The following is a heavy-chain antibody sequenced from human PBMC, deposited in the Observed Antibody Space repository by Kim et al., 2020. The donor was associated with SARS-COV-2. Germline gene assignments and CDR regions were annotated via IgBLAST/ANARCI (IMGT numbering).Heavy chain of an antibody. V-gene: IGHV3-7*01. D-gene: IGHD3-16*01. CDR3: VLGQGAS. CDR2: IKPDGSDK. CDR1: GFNFRSSW. Sequence: GGSLRLSCVASGFNFRSSWMAWARQAPGKGLEWVTNIKPDGSDKYYVDSVKGRFTMFRDNAKNSLYLQMDSLRGEDTAVYYCVLGQGASWGQGNLVTVS. J-gene: IGHJ5*02.